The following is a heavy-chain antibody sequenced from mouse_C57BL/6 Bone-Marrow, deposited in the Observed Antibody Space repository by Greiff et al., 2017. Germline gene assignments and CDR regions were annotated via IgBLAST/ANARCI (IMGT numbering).Heavy chain of an antibody. CDR2: IDPSDSYT. CDR3: ARGWEDY. Sequence: QVQLQQPGAELVMPGASVKLSCKASGYTFTSYWMHWVKQRPGQGLEWIGEIDPSDSYTNYNQKFKGKSTLTVDKSSSTAYMQLSSLTSEDSAVYYCARGWEDYWGQGTTRTVSS. D-gene: IGHD3-3*01. V-gene: IGHV1-69*01. CDR1: GYTFTSYW. J-gene: IGHJ2*01.